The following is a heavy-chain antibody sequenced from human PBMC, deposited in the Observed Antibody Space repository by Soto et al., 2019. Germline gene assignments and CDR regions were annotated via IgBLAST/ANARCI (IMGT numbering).Heavy chain of an antibody. Sequence: GSLRLSCVGSGFTFNRHAMNWVRQAPGKGLEWVSSISDRGDSRYYADSVKGRFTISRGNSKNTLYLQMNGLAAEDTAVYYCAKEGVTEGTSYLDNWGQGT. CDR1: GFTFNRHA. V-gene: IGHV3-23*01. J-gene: IGHJ4*02. D-gene: IGHD1-7*01. CDR3: AKEGVTEGTSYLDN. CDR2: ISDRGDSR.